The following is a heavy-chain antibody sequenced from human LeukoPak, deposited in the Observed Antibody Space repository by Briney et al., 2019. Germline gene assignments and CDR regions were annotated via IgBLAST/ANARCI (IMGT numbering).Heavy chain of an antibody. J-gene: IGHJ4*02. CDR2: IRYDGSDK. D-gene: IGHD3-22*01. V-gene: IGHV3-30*02. CDR3: ASTVSFDY. Sequence: GGSLRLSCAASGFTFSSYAMSWVRQAPGKGLEWVAFIRYDGSDKYYADSVKGRFTISRDNSKNTVYLQMNSLRAEDTAVYYCASTVSFDYWGQGTLVTVSS. CDR1: GFTFSSYA.